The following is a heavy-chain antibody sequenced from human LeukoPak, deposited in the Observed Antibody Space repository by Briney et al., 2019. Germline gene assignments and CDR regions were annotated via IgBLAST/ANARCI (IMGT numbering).Heavy chain of an antibody. J-gene: IGHJ6*02. Sequence: GASVKVSCMASGYTFTSYGISWVRQAPGQGLEWMGWISAYNGNTNYAQKLQGRVTMTTDTSTSTAYMELRSLRSDGAAVYSCASGQPYSTSWYGMDVWGQGTTVTVSS. CDR3: ASGQPYSTSWYGMDV. CDR2: ISAYNGNT. V-gene: IGHV1-18*01. CDR1: GYTFTSYG. D-gene: IGHD6-13*01.